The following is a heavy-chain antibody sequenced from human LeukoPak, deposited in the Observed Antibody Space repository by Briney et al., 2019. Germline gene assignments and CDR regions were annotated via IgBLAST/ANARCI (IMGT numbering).Heavy chain of an antibody. Sequence: GGSLRLSCAPSGFTFSSYEMNWVRRAPGKGLEWVSYISSSGSTICYADSVKGRFTISRDNAKNSLYLQMNSLRAEDTAVYYCARATNWGYAVDIWGQGTVVTVSS. J-gene: IGHJ3*02. V-gene: IGHV3-48*03. CDR2: ISSSGSTI. D-gene: IGHD7-27*01. CDR3: ARATNWGYAVDI. CDR1: GFTFSSYE.